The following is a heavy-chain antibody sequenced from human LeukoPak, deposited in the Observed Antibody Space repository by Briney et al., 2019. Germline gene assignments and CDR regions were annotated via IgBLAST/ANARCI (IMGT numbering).Heavy chain of an antibody. V-gene: IGHV3-48*03. J-gene: IGHJ6*03. CDR3: ARDSCSGGSCYPYYYYYYMDV. CDR2: ISSSGSTI. CDR1: GFTFSSYE. Sequence: GGSLRLSCAASGFTFSSYEMNWVRQAPGKGLEWVSYISSSGSTIYYADSVKGRFTISRDNVKNTLYLQMGSLRAEDMAVYYCARDSCSGGSCYPYYYYYYMDVWGKGTTVTVSS. D-gene: IGHD2-15*01.